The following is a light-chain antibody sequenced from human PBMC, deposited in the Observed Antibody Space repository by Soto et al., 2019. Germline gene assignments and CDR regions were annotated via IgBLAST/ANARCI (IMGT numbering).Light chain of an antibody. CDR2: DVS. V-gene: IGKV1-5*01. CDR3: QQYGRYPLT. J-gene: IGKJ4*01. Sequence: DIPMTQSPSTLSASVGDRVTITCLASQGISDWLAWYQQRPGKAPKLLIYDVSTLNSGVPSRFSGSGSGTEFTLTISSLQPDDFATYYCQQYGRYPLTFGGGTKVDIK. CDR1: QGISDW.